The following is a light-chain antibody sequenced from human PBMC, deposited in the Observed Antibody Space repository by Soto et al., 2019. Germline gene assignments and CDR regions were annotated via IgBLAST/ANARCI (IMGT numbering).Light chain of an antibody. CDR1: QRISGS. V-gene: IGKV1-39*01. CDR2: GAS. CDR3: QQSYRTPT. Sequence: DIQMTQSASSLSSSVRDIVTITFRASQRISGSLNWYQQKSGKAPKLLIYGASTLQSGVPSRFNGSGSGTDYTLTISSLQPEDFATYYCQQSYRTPTFGQGTRLEIK. J-gene: IGKJ5*01.